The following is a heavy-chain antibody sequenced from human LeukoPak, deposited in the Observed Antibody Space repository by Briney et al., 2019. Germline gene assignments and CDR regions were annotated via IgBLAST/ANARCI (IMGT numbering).Heavy chain of an antibody. CDR1: GFTFSGYE. J-gene: IGHJ4*02. CDR3: ARESPHCSGVSCFFDY. V-gene: IGHV3-48*03. CDR2: ITSSGRTR. D-gene: IGHD2-15*01. Sequence: GGSLRLSCAASGFTFSGYEMNWVRQAPGKGLEWVSYITSSGRTRYYADSVKGRFPLSRDNAKNSLYLQMNSLRAEDTAIYYCARESPHCSGVSCFFDYWGQGTLVTVSS.